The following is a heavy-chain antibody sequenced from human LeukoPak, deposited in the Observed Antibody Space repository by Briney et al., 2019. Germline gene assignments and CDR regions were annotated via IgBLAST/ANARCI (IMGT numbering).Heavy chain of an antibody. Sequence: PGGSLRLSCAASGFTFSYYWMGWVRQAPGKGLEWVANIKQDGSEEYYVDSVKGRFTISRDNAKNSLYLQMTSLRAEDTAVYYCAREGDSSWSYFDYWGQGTLVTVFS. CDR1: GFTFSYYW. D-gene: IGHD6-13*01. V-gene: IGHV3-7*04. CDR3: AREGDSSWSYFDY. J-gene: IGHJ4*02. CDR2: IKQDGSEE.